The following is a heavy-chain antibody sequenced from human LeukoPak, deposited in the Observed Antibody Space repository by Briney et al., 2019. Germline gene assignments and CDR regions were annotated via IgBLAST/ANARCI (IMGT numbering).Heavy chain of an antibody. D-gene: IGHD5-24*01. CDR1: GYTFTSYD. CDR3: ARAGDGCNDY. J-gene: IGHJ4*02. CDR2: MNPNSGDT. V-gene: IGHV1-8*01. Sequence: ASVKVSCKASGYTFTSYDINWVRQAPGQGLEWMGWMNPNSGDTSYAQKFQGRVTMTRNTSISTAYMELSRLRSEDTAVYYCARAGDGCNDYWGQGTLVGVSS.